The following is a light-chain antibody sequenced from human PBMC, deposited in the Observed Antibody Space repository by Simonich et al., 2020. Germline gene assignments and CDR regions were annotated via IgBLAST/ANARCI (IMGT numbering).Light chain of an antibody. Sequence: DIVMTQSPDSLAVSLGERATLNCKSSQSVLYSSNNKNYFAWYQQKPGQPPKLLIYWASTRDSGVPDRVSGSGSGTDFTLTISSLQAEEVAVYYCQQYYSTPYTFGQGTKLEIK. CDR2: WAS. J-gene: IGKJ2*01. CDR1: QSVLYSSNNKNY. V-gene: IGKV4-1*01. CDR3: QQYYSTPYT.